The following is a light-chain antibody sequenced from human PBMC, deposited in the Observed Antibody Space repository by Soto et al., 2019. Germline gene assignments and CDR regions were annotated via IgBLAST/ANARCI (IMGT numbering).Light chain of an antibody. Sequence: DIQMTQSPSSLSASVGDRVTITCRASQGSSNYLAWYQQIPGKVPKLLISAASTLQSGVPSRFSGSVSGTDFTLTSSSLQPEDVATYYCQKYTNVPAFGGGTKVEIK. CDR2: AAS. CDR1: QGSSNY. V-gene: IGKV1-27*01. CDR3: QKYTNVPA. J-gene: IGKJ4*01.